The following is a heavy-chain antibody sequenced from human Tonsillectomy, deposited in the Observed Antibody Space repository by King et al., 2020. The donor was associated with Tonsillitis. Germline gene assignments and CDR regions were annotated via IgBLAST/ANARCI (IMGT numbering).Heavy chain of an antibody. Sequence: VQLVESGGGLVKPGGSLRLSCAASGFTFSNAWMSWVRQAPGKGLEWVGRIKSKTDGGTTDYAAPVKGRFTISRDDSKNTLYLQMNSLKTEDTAVYYCTTHSSWYAGGDYWGQGTLVTVSS. CDR3: TTHSSWYAGGDY. CDR2: IKSKTDGGTT. CDR1: GFTFSNAW. V-gene: IGHV3-15*01. J-gene: IGHJ4*02. D-gene: IGHD6-13*01.